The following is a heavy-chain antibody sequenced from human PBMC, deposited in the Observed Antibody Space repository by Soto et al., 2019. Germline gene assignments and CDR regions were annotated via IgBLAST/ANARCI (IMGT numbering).Heavy chain of an antibody. V-gene: IGHV1-69*13. CDR3: ARDPGQGFGSSTSGDAFDI. Sequence: SVKVSCKASGGTFSSYAISWVRQAPGQGLEWMGGIIPIFGTANYAQKFQGRVTITADESTSTAYMELSSLRSEDTAVYYCARDPGQGFGSSTSGDAFDIWGQGTMVTVSS. CDR2: IIPIFGTA. CDR1: GGTFSSYA. D-gene: IGHD2-2*01. J-gene: IGHJ3*02.